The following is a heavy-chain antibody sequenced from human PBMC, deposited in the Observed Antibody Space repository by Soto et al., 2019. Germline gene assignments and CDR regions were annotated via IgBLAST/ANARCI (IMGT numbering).Heavy chain of an antibody. J-gene: IGHJ6*02. CDR3: ARGYYGSATYPGVYFGMDV. Sequence: QVQLVQSGAEVKNPGASVKVSCKASGYTFPSYGITWVRQAPGQGLEWMGWINPSNGVTNYARKLQGRVTMATDTTSSRAYVELRSLRSDETAVYYCARGYYGSATYPGVYFGMDVWGQGTTVTASS. D-gene: IGHD3-10*01. CDR1: GYTFPSYG. V-gene: IGHV1-18*01. CDR2: INPSNGVT.